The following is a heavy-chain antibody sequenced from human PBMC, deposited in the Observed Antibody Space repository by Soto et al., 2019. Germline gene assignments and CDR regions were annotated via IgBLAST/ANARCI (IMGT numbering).Heavy chain of an antibody. D-gene: IGHD3-16*01. CDR2: INQSGST. CDR1: GGSFSGHY. CDR3: ARKGGWGIITH. Sequence: LSLTCAVYGGSFSGHYWSWIRQPPGKGLEWIGEINQSGSTNYNPSLKSRVTISVDTSKNQISLKLSSVTAADTAVYYCARKGGWGIITHWGQGTLVTVSS. J-gene: IGHJ4*02. V-gene: IGHV4-34*01.